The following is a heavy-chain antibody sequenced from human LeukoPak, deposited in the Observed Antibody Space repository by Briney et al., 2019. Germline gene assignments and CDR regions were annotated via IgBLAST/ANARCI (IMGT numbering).Heavy chain of an antibody. D-gene: IGHD5-24*01. CDR2: INHSGST. J-gene: IGHJ6*03. CDR3: ARGAVKMATIPRGSSYMDV. CDR1: GGSFSGYY. Sequence: SETLSLTCAVYGGSFSGYYWSWIRQPPGKGLEWIGEINHSGSTTYNPSLKSRVTISVDTSKNQFSLKLSSVTAADTAVYYCARGAVKMATIPRGSSYMDVWGKGTTVTVSS. V-gene: IGHV4-34*01.